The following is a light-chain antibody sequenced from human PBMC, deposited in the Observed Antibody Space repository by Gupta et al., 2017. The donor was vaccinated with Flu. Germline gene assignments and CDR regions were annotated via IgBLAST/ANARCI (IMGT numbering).Light chain of an antibody. CDR2: KAS. V-gene: IGKV1-5*03. J-gene: IGKJ2*01. CDR1: QSISTW. Sequence: DIQMTQSPSTLSASVGDRVTITCRASQSISTWLAWYQQKPRKAPKLLIYKASTLESGVPSRFSGSGCGTELTLTVSSRQQDDFAADYCQQYSSYSPYTFGQGTKVEIK. CDR3: QQYSSYSPYT.